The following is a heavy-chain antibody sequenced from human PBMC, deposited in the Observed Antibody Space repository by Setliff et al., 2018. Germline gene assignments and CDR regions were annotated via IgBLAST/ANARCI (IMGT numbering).Heavy chain of an antibody. CDR3: VRGFTIFGVVKLERWFDP. CDR2: ISHSGST. CDR1: GYSINSDCF. D-gene: IGHD3-3*01. V-gene: IGHV4-38-2*01. Sequence: ASETLSLTCAVSGYSINSDCFWGWVRQPPGKGLEWIRTISHSGSTSYNSSLKSRVTMSVDTSKNQFFLKLSSVTAADTAVYYCVRGFTIFGVVKLERWFDPWGQGTLVTVSS. J-gene: IGHJ5*02.